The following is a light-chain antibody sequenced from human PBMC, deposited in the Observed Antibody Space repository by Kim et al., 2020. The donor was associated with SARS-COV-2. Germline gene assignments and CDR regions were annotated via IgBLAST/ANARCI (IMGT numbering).Light chain of an antibody. CDR2: DAS. CDR3: QQRSNWPPWT. Sequence: PPGQRATLSCRASQSVSSYLACYQQKPGQAPRLLIYDASNRATGIPARFSGSGSGTDFTLTISSLEPEDFAVYYCQQRSNWPPWTFGQGTKVDIK. J-gene: IGKJ1*01. V-gene: IGKV3-11*01. CDR1: QSVSSY.